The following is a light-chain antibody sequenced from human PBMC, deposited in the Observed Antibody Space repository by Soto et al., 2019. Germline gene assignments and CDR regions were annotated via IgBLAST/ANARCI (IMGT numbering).Light chain of an antibody. Sequence: DIQMTQSPSSLSASVGHTVTITCRASQDVRSDLGWYQHKPGKAPKRLIYAASRLQGGVPSRFSGSGSGTEFTLRISRVEAEDVGVYYCMQGTHWPVTFGQGTKVEIK. J-gene: IGKJ1*01. V-gene: IGKV1-17*01. CDR2: AAS. CDR1: QDVRSD. CDR3: MQGTHWPVT.